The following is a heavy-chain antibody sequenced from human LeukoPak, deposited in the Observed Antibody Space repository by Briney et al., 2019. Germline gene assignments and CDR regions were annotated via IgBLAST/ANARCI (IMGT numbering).Heavy chain of an antibody. CDR3: ARSITMVRGGPGYYYHYYYMDV. CDR2: INVYNGNT. D-gene: IGHD3-10*01. CDR1: GYTVPSYG. V-gene: IGHV1-18*01. Sequence: ASVKVSCKASGYTVPSYGISWVRQAPGQGLEWMGWINVYNGNTNYAQKLQGRVTMTTDTSTSTAYMELRSLRSDDTALYYCARSITMVRGGPGYYYHYYYMDVGGKRTAATISS. J-gene: IGHJ6*03.